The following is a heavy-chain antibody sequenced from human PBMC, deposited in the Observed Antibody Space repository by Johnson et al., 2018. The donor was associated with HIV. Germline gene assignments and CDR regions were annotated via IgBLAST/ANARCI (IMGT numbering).Heavy chain of an antibody. CDR3: ARDSGQQLADAFDI. CDR1: GFTFSNYG. V-gene: IGHV3-30*02. CDR2: IRYDGTNK. J-gene: IGHJ3*02. Sequence: QMMLVESGGGVVQPGRSLRLSCAASGFTFSNYGMHWVRQAPGKGLEWVAFIRYDGTNKYYADSVKGRFTISRDNSKNTLYLQMNSLRAEDTAVYYCARDSGQQLADAFDIWGQGTMVTVSS. D-gene: IGHD6-6*01.